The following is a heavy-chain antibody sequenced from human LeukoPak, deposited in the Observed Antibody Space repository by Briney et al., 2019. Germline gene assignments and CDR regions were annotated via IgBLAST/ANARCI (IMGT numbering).Heavy chain of an antibody. V-gene: IGHV3-9*01. D-gene: IGHD3-10*02. CDR2: ISWNSGSI. CDR3: ARILRGPSPIGNYDVGYYFDY. Sequence: QPGRSLRLSCAASGFTFDDYAMHWVRQAPGKGLEWVSGISWNSGSIGYADSVKGRFTISRDNAKNSLYLQMNSLRAEDTAVYYCARILRGPSPIGNYDVGYYFDYWGQGTLVTVSS. CDR1: GFTFDDYA. J-gene: IGHJ4*02.